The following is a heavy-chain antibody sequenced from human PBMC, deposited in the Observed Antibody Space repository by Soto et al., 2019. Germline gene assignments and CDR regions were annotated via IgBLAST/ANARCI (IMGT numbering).Heavy chain of an antibody. CDR3: AKNQERELPRVIDF. CDR2: MSGSSSTT. V-gene: IGHV3-23*01. CDR1: GLTFSNYA. J-gene: IGHJ4*02. D-gene: IGHD1-7*01. Sequence: PGGSLRLSCATSGLTFSNYAMRWVRQAPGGGLEWVSSMSGSSSTTYYADSVRGRFTISRDRSKNTLYLQMSSLRAEDTALYYCAKNQERELPRVIDFWGQGTLVTVSS.